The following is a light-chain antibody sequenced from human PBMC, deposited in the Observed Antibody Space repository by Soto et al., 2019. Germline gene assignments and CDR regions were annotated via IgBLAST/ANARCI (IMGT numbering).Light chain of an antibody. CDR1: QTVSSSY. Sequence: EIVLTQSPGTLSLSPGERATISCRASQTVSSSYLAWYQQKPGQAPRLLIYGASNRATGIPDRFSGSVSATDFTLTISRLEPEDFAVYYCQQYGSTPWTFGQGTKVEIK. CDR3: QQYGSTPWT. J-gene: IGKJ1*01. V-gene: IGKV3-20*01. CDR2: GAS.